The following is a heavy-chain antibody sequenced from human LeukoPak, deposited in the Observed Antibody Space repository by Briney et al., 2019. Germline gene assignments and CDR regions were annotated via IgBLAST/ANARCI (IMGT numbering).Heavy chain of an antibody. Sequence: PGGSLRLSCAASGFTFSSYWMSWVRQAPGKGLEWVSVIYSGGSTYYADSVKGRFTISRDNSKNTLYLQMNSLRAEDTAVYYCARGWYYFDYWGQGTLVTVSS. CDR3: ARGWYYFDY. CDR2: IYSGGST. J-gene: IGHJ4*02. V-gene: IGHV3-66*01. D-gene: IGHD6-13*01. CDR1: GFTFSSYW.